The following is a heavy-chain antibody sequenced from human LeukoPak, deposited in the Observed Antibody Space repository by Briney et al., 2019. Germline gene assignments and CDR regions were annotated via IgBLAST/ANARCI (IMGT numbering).Heavy chain of an antibody. CDR3: ARELAYFDWLLGSFDH. V-gene: IGHV4-61*02. Sequence: SETLSLTCTVSGGSISSGSYYWSWIRQPAGKGLEWIGRIYTSGSTNYNPSLKSRVTISVDTSKNQFSLKLSSVTAADTAVYYCARELAYFDWLLGSFDHWGQGTLVTVSS. J-gene: IGHJ4*02. D-gene: IGHD3-9*01. CDR2: IYTSGST. CDR1: GGSISSGSYY.